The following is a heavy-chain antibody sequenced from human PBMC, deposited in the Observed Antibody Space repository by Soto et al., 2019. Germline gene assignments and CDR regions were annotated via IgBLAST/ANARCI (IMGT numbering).Heavy chain of an antibody. CDR2: INPNSGGT. Sequence: VASVKVSCKASGYTFTGYYMHWVRQAPGQGLEWMGWINPNSGGTNYAQKFQGRVTMTRDTSISTAYMELSRLRSDDTAVYYCARAYASSGYSNWFGTWGQGTLVTVSS. CDR1: GYTFTGYY. CDR3: ARAYASSGYSNWFGT. V-gene: IGHV1-2*02. J-gene: IGHJ5*02. D-gene: IGHD3-22*01.